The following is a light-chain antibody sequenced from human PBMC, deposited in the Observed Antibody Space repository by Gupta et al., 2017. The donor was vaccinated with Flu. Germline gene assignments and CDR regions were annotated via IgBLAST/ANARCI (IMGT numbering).Light chain of an antibody. Sequence: SYELTQPPSVSVSPGQTASITCSGDILGNRFASWYQQKPGQSPVVVIYQDSKRPSGIPERFSGSNSGNTATLTISGTQAVDEADYFCQAWDSDVLFGRGTRLTVL. CDR3: QAWDSDVL. J-gene: IGLJ2*01. CDR2: QDS. CDR1: ILGNRF. V-gene: IGLV3-1*01.